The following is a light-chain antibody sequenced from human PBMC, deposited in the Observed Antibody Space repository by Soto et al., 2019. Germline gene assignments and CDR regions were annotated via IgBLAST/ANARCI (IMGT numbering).Light chain of an antibody. V-gene: IGLV2-8*01. J-gene: IGLJ1*01. CDR1: SSDDGGYNY. CDR2: EVS. CDR3: SSYVGTNSYV. Sequence: QSALTQPPSASGSPGQSVTISCTGTSSDDGGYNYVSWYQQHPGKAPKLMIYEVSKRPSGVPDRFSGSKSGNTASLTFSGLQAEDEADYYCSSYVGTNSYVFGTGTKVTVL.